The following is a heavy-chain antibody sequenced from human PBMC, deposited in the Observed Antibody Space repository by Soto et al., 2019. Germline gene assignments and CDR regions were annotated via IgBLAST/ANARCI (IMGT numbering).Heavy chain of an antibody. J-gene: IGHJ4*02. CDR2: IWYDGSNE. Sequence: QVQLVESGGGVVQPGRSLRLSCAASGFTFSSYGMYWVRQAPGKGLEWVAVIWYDGSNEYYADSVKGRFTISRDNSKNTRYLQMNSLRAEDTAVYYCARDGWGILGVTGDDYWGQGTLVTVSS. V-gene: IGHV3-33*01. CDR3: ARDGWGILGVTGDDY. CDR1: GFTFSSYG. D-gene: IGHD1-26*01.